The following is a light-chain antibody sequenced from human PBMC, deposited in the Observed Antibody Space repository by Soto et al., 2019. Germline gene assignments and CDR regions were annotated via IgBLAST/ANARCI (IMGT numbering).Light chain of an antibody. Sequence: DIQMTPSPSTLSGSIGDRVTITCRSSQTISSWLAWYQQKPGKAPKLLIYKASTLKSGVPSRFSGSGSGTEFTLTISSLQPDDFATYYCQHYNSYSEAFGQGTKVDI. CDR2: KAS. J-gene: IGKJ1*01. CDR1: QTISSW. CDR3: QHYNSYSEA. V-gene: IGKV1-5*03.